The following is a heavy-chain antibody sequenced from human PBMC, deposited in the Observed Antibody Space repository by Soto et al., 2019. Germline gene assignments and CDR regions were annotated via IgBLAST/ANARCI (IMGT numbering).Heavy chain of an antibody. CDR3: ARAQAYIGSGRYNHLRFDA. V-gene: IGHV4-4*02. D-gene: IGHD3-10*01. Sequence: SETLCITWAVSGGSISSSNWWSWVRQPPWKGLEWIGEIYEGVSTNYNPSLKIRVTIPVDKSKNQFSLKLSTVTAADTAVYYCARAQAYIGSGRYNHLRFDAWGQGTQVTVSS. CDR1: GGSISSSNW. J-gene: IGHJ5*02. CDR2: IYEGVST.